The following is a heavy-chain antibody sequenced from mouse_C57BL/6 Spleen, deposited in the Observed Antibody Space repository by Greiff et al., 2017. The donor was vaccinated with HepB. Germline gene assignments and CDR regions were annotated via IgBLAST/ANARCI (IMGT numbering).Heavy chain of an antibody. CDR1: GYTFTSYW. J-gene: IGHJ4*01. Sequence: QVQLQQPGAELVRPGTSVKLSCKASGYTFTSYWMHWVKQRPGQGLEWIGVIDPSDSYTNYNQKFKGKATLTVDTYSSTAYMQLSSLTSEDSAVYYCARSYDYDSRRAMDYWGQGTSVTVSS. CDR2: IDPSDSYT. CDR3: ARSYDYDSRRAMDY. V-gene: IGHV1-59*01. D-gene: IGHD2-4*01.